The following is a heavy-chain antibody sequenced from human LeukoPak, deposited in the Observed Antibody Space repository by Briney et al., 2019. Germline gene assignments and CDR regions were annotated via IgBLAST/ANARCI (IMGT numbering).Heavy chain of an antibody. D-gene: IGHD3-10*01. CDR3: AKDERGGKLLWFGELRAFDY. V-gene: IGHV3-23*01. J-gene: IGHJ4*02. CDR1: GFTFSSYS. CDR2: ISGSGGST. Sequence: GGSLRLSCAASGFTFSSYSMNWVRQAPGKGLEWVSAISGSGGSTYYADSVKGRFTISRDNSKNTLYLQMNSLRAEDTAVYYCAKDERGGKLLWFGELRAFDYWGQGTLVTVSS.